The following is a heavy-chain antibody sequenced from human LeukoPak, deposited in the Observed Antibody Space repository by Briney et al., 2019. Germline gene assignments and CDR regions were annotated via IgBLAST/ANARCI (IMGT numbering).Heavy chain of an antibody. Sequence: ASVKVSCKASGYTFTGYYMLWVRQAPGQGLEWMGRINPNSGGTNYAQKFQGRVTMTRDTSISTAYMELSRLRSDDTAVYYCARASITYYYGSGSYYTVYPDYWGQGTLVTVSS. CDR3: ARASITYYYGSGSYYTVYPDY. CDR1: GYTFTGYY. CDR2: INPNSGGT. D-gene: IGHD3-10*01. V-gene: IGHV1-2*06. J-gene: IGHJ4*02.